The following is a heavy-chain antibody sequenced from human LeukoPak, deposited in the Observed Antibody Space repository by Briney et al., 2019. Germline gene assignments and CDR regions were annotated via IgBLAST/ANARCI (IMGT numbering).Heavy chain of an antibody. CDR1: GFTFSSYG. CDR2: IWYDGSNT. V-gene: IGHV3-33*01. D-gene: IGHD6-6*01. Sequence: GGSLRLSCAASGFTFSSYGMHWVRQAPDKGLEWVAVIWYDGSNTYYADSVKGRFTISRDNSKNTLYLQMNSLRAEDTAVYYCARGSGSPSLNWFDPWGQGTLVTVSS. J-gene: IGHJ5*02. CDR3: ARGSGSPSLNWFDP.